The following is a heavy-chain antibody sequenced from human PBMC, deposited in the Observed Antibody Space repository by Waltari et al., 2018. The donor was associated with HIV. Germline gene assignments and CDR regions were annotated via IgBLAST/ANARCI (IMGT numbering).Heavy chain of an antibody. V-gene: IGHV4-61*02. Sequence: QVQLQESGPGLVKPSQTLSLTCTVSGGSISRGSYYWRWIRQPAGKGLEWIGRIYTSGSTNYNPSLKSRVTISVDTSKNQFSLKLSSVTAADTAVYYCARYYCSGGSCSDYWGQGTLVTVSS. CDR1: GGSISRGSYY. CDR2: IYTSGST. CDR3: ARYYCSGGSCSDY. J-gene: IGHJ4*02. D-gene: IGHD2-15*01.